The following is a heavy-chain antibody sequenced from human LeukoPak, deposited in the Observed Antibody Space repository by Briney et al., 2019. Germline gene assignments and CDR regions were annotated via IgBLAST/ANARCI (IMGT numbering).Heavy chain of an antibody. CDR2: ISGSGDNT. CDR1: GFTFSSYA. Sequence: GGSLRLSCVASGFTFSSYAMSWVRQAPGKGLEWVSGISGSGDNTYYADSVKGRFTISRDNSKNTLYLQMNSLRADDTAVYYCAKGGLVHRFDPWGQGTLVTVSS. V-gene: IGHV3-23*01. CDR3: AKGGLVHRFDP. J-gene: IGHJ5*02.